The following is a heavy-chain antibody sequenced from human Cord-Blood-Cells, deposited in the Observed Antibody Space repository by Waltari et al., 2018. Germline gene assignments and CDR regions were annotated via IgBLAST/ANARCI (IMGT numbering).Heavy chain of an antibody. CDR3: ARGGGATLEQNDACDI. CDR2: IYHSGSC. CDR1: GGSISSSNW. Sequence: QVQLQESGPGLVKPSGTLSLTCAVSGGSISSSNWWSWVRQPPGKGLEWMGEIYHSGSCNYNPSLKSRVTISVDKAKSQCSRRLGSVAAADTAVYYCARGGGATLEQNDACDIWGQGTMVTVSS. V-gene: IGHV4-4*02. D-gene: IGHD1-26*01. J-gene: IGHJ3*02.